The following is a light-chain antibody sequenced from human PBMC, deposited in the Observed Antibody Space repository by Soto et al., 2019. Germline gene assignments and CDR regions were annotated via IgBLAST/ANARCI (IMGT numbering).Light chain of an antibody. V-gene: IGKV1-5*01. CDR3: QQCNTPFT. CDR2: DAS. J-gene: IGKJ4*01. CDR1: QNIGSR. Sequence: DIQMTQSPSTLSASVGDRVAITCRASQNIGSRLAWYQQKPDEAPKLLIYDASSLESGVPLRFGGRGSGIDFTLIISSLQPDDFATYYCQQCNTPFTFGGGTKVEIK.